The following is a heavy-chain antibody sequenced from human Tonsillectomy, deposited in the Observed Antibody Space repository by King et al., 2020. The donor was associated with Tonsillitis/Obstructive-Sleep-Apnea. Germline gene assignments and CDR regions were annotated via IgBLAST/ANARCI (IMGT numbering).Heavy chain of an antibody. CDR3: ANYDVWSGIRN. V-gene: IGHV3-23*04. Sequence: VQLVESGGGLVQPGGSLRLSCAASGFTFSSYAMSWVRQAPGKGLEWVSAISGTGSSTYYADSVKGRFTISRDNSKNTLYLQMNSLRAEDTAVYYCANYDVWSGIRNWGQGTLVTVSS. D-gene: IGHD3-3*01. CDR2: ISGTGSST. CDR1: GFTFSSYA. J-gene: IGHJ4*02.